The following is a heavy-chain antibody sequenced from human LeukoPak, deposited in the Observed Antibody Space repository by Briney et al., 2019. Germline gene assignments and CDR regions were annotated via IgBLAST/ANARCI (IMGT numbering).Heavy chain of an antibody. Sequence: GGSLRLSCAASGLTFSNYAMGWVRQAPGRGLAWVSVSGSGGSPFYADSVKGRFTISRDNSKNTLYLQMNSLRAEDTAVYYCVKGGSGWYPGFEYWGQGALVTVSS. CDR1: GLTFSNYA. D-gene: IGHD6-19*01. J-gene: IGHJ4*02. CDR2: SGSGGSP. V-gene: IGHV3-23*01. CDR3: VKGGSGWYPGFEY.